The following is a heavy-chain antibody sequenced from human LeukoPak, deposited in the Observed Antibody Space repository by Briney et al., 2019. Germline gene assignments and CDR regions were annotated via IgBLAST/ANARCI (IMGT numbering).Heavy chain of an antibody. CDR3: AKIYGDFIPFYF. Sequence: GGSLRLSCAASGFTFSSHAMSWVRQAPGKGLEWVSIISGSGDSTYYADSVKGRFTTSRDNSKNTLYLQVNSLRAEDTAVYYCAKIYGDFIPFYFWGQGTLVTVSS. D-gene: IGHD4-17*01. CDR1: GFTFSSHA. J-gene: IGHJ4*02. CDR2: ISGSGDST. V-gene: IGHV3-23*01.